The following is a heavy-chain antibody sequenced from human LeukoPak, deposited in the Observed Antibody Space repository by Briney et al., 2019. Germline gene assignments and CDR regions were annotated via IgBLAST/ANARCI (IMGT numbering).Heavy chain of an antibody. CDR3: AREVRGGHKVSYYYMDV. D-gene: IGHD3-10*01. CDR1: GGSISSSNYY. CDR2: IYYSGNT. J-gene: IGHJ6*03. V-gene: IGHV4-39*07. Sequence: PSETLSLTCTVSGGSISSSNYYWGWIRQPPGKGLEWIGSIYYSGNTYYNPSLKSRLTISVDTSKNQFSLKLSSVTAADTAVYYCAREVRGGHKVSYYYMDVWGKGTTVTISS.